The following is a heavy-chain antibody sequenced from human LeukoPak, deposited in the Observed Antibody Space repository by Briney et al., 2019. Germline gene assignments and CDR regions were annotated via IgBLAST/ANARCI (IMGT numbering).Heavy chain of an antibody. CDR2: ISSSSSTI. V-gene: IGHV3-48*01. J-gene: IGHJ3*02. Sequence: GSLRLSCAASGFTFSSYSMNWVRQAPGKGLEWVSYISSSSSTIYYADSVKGRFTISRDNAKNTLYLQMNSLRAEDTAVYYCANIPAAIAGAFDIWGQGTMVTVSS. CDR1: GFTFSSYS. D-gene: IGHD2-2*01. CDR3: ANIPAAIAGAFDI.